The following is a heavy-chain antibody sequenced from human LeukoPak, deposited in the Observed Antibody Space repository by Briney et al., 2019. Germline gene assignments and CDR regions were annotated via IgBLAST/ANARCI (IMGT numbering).Heavy chain of an antibody. D-gene: IGHD5-24*01. CDR3: ARDGIRDGYATGGQNTAFDI. Sequence: PGGSLRLSCAASGFTFSSYSMNWVRQAPGKGLEWVSSISSSSSYIYYADPVKGRFTISRDNAKNSLYLQMNSLRAEDTAVYYCARDGIRDGYATGGQNTAFDIWGQGTMVTVSS. CDR1: GFTFSSYS. J-gene: IGHJ3*02. V-gene: IGHV3-21*01. CDR2: ISSSSSYI.